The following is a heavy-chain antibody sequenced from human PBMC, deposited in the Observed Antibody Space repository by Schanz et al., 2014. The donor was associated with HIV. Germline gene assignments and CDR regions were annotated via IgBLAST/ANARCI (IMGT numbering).Heavy chain of an antibody. Sequence: VQLLDSGGGLVQPGGSPRLSCAASGFAFSNYAMSWVRQHPGKGLEWIGYIYYFGNTYYNPSLKSRLTISVDTSKNQFSLRLSSVTAADTAVYYCVRSLWNYPYYFESWGQGTLVTVSS. D-gene: IGHD1-7*01. V-gene: IGHV4-31*02. CDR1: GFAFSNYA. J-gene: IGHJ4*02. CDR3: VRSLWNYPYYFES. CDR2: IYYFGNT.